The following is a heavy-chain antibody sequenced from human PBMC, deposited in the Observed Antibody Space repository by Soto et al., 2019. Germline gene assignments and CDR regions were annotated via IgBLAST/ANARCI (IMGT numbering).Heavy chain of an antibody. CDR2: ISPDNGNT. V-gene: IGHV1-18*01. CDR3: ASALGYSGYAGMDV. J-gene: IGHJ6*02. D-gene: IGHD5-12*01. Sequence: QVQLVQSGGEVKEPGASVKVSCKASGYTFTIYGINWVRQAPGQGLEWMGWISPDNGNTNYAQKIQGRVTMTTDTSTSTAYMALRSLRSDDTAVYYCASALGYSGYAGMDVWGQGTTVTVSS. CDR1: GYTFTIYG.